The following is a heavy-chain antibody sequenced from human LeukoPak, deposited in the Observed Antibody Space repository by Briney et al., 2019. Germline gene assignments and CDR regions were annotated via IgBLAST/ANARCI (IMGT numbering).Heavy chain of an antibody. D-gene: IGHD3-10*01. Sequence: AASVKVSCKASGYTFTGYYMHWVRQAPGQGLEWMGWINPNSGGTNYAQKFQGRVTMTRDTSTSTAYMELSRLRSDDTAVYHCARGHGSYYYYMDVWGKGTTVTVSS. CDR2: INPNSGGT. CDR3: ARGHGSYYYYMDV. V-gene: IGHV1-2*02. CDR1: GYTFTGYY. J-gene: IGHJ6*03.